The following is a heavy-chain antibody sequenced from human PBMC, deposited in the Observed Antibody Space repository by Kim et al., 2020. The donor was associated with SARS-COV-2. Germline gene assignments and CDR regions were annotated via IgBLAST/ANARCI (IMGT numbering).Heavy chain of an antibody. CDR3: ARGGYNGGWYSYFDS. CDR2: ISGSGSDT. CDR1: GFTFSSYE. Sequence: GGSLRLSCAASGFTFSSYEMNWVRQAPGKGLEWISYISGSGSDTDYEESVKGRFTISRDNAQKSLYLQMNSLRAEDTAVYYCARGGYNGGWYSYFDSWGQGSMLTVPS. J-gene: IGHJ4*02. D-gene: IGHD6-19*01. V-gene: IGHV3-48*03.